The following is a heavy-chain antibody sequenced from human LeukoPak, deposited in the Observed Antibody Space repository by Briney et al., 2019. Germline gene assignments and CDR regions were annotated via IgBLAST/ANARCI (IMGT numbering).Heavy chain of an antibody. CDR2: INWKSDKI. V-gene: IGHV3-9*01. J-gene: IGHJ4*02. Sequence: PGGSLRLSCAGSGYSFDEYAMHWVRQAPGKGLEWVSGINWKSDKIGYADSVKGRFIISRDNSKDTLYLRVNSLRAEDTAIYFCAKDEAWRPAADWGQGALVTVSS. CDR3: AKDEAWRPAAD. CDR1: GYSFDEYA. D-gene: IGHD2-2*01.